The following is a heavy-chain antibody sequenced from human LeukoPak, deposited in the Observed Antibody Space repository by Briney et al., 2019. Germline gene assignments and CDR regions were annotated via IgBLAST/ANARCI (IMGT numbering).Heavy chain of an antibody. CDR3: AKDVIAYCRAGSCGAFNY. CDR1: GFTFSNYA. CDR2: ISGNGDST. J-gene: IGHJ4*02. Sequence: GGSLRLSCEVSGFTFSNYAISWVRETPGKGQERVLVISGNGDSTYYTDSVKGRFTISRENSRNTLSLHMPTRTPEDPAVFSCAKDVIAYCRAGSCGAFNYWGQGTPVTVSS. V-gene: IGHV3-23*01. D-gene: IGHD2-15*01.